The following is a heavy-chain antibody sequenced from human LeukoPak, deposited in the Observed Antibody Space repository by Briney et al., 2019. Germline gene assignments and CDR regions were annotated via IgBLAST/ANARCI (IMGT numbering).Heavy chain of an antibody. V-gene: IGHV5-51*01. CDR2: IYPGDSDT. D-gene: IGHD2-2*02. Sequence: GESLKISCRGSGCSFTSYWIGWVRQMPGKGLEWMGIIYPGDSDTRYSPSFQGQVTISADKSISTAYLQWSSLKASDTALYYCARENPYCSSTSCCTKSGFDYWGQGTLVTVSS. CDR1: GCSFTSYW. J-gene: IGHJ4*02. CDR3: ARENPYCSSTSCCTKSGFDY.